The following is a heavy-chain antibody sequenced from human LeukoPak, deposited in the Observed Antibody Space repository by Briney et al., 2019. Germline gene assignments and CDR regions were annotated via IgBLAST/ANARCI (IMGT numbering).Heavy chain of an antibody. Sequence: SETLSLTCTVSGGSISSSSYYWGWIRQPPGKGLEWIGSIYYSGRTYYNPSLKSRVTISVDTSKNQLSLKLSSVTAADTAVYYCARHSSLPTAPFDYWGQGTLVTVSS. J-gene: IGHJ4*02. CDR2: IYYSGRT. V-gene: IGHV4-39*01. CDR3: ARHSSLPTAPFDY. CDR1: GGSISSSSYY. D-gene: IGHD4-17*01.